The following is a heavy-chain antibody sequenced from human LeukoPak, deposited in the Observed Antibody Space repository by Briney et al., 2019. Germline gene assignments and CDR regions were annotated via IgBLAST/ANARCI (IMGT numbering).Heavy chain of an antibody. D-gene: IGHD7-27*01. J-gene: IGHJ4*02. CDR1: GFSLTGHF. CDR3: ARDFSWGPDC. Sequence: ASVKVSCKASGFSLTGHFMHWLRQAPGQGLEWMGWINGNSGATNYAQKFQGRVLMTRDTSINTVYMELSSLRTDDTATYYCARDFSWGPDCWGQGTLVTVSS. CDR2: INGNSGAT. V-gene: IGHV1-2*02.